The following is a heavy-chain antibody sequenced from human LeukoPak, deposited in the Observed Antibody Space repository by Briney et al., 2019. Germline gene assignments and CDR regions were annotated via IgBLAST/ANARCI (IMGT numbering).Heavy chain of an antibody. CDR2: IYYSGST. D-gene: IGHD3-3*01. CDR3: AILYYDFWSGPFFDY. V-gene: IGHV4-30-4*08. Sequence: SETLSLTCTVSGGSISSGDYYWSWIRQPPGKGLEWIGYIYYSGSTYYNPSLKSRVTISVDTSKNQFSLKLSSVTAADTAVYYCAILYYDFWSGPFFDYWGQGNLVTVSS. CDR1: GGSISSGDYY. J-gene: IGHJ4*02.